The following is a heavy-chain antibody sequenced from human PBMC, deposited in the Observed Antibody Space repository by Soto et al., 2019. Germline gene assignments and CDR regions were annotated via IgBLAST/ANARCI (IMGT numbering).Heavy chain of an antibody. CDR1: GYTFTNFA. J-gene: IGHJ4*02. CDR2: VSANNGFT. CDR3: ARGGAARHLDC. D-gene: IGHD6-25*01. V-gene: IGHV1-18*01. Sequence: QVSLVQSGGELRRPGASVNVSCRTSGYTFTNFALSWVRQAPGQGLEWIGFVSANNGFTHFAQKCQCRVSAKTDTCTSTVYLDLSSLSSDDTAVYYCARGGAARHLDCWGKGTPVTVSS.